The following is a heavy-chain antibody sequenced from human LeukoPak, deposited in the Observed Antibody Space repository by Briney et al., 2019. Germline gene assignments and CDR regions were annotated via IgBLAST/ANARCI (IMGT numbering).Heavy chain of an antibody. V-gene: IGHV3-30*02. CDR1: GFTFSSYG. CDR2: IRHDGSNK. D-gene: IGHD6-13*01. J-gene: IGHJ4*02. CDR3: AKTSSWMGFDY. Sequence: TGGSLRLSCAASGFTFSSYGMHWVRQAPGKGLEWVAFIRHDGSNKYYADSVKGRFTISRDNSKNTLYLQMNSLRAEDTAVYYCAKTSSWMGFDYWGQGTLVTVSS.